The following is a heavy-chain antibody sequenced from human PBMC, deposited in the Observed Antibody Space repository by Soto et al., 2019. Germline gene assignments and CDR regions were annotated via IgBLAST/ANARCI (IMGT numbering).Heavy chain of an antibody. CDR3: ARIKYDILTGYATFDY. CDR2: IDWDDDK. D-gene: IGHD3-9*01. CDR1: GFALSTSGMC. Sequence: SVPTLVNPTQTLTLTCTFSGFALSTSGMCVSWIRQPPGKALEWLALIDWDDDKYYSTSLKTRLTISKDTSKNQVVLTMTNMDPVDTATYYCARIKYDILTGYATFDYWGQGTLVTVSS. J-gene: IGHJ4*02. V-gene: IGHV2-70*01.